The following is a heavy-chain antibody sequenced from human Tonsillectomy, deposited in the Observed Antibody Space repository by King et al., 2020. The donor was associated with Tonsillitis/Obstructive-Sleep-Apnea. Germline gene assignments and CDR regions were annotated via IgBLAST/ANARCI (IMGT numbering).Heavy chain of an antibody. V-gene: IGHV1-69*01. D-gene: IGHD3-22*01. CDR1: GDTFSSYG. CDR3: VQYYYDNTGYYFFDY. CDR2: TIPKFGTT. J-gene: IGHJ4*02. Sequence: QPVQSGTEVKKPGSSVKVSCKASGDTFSSYGISWVRQAPGQGLEWMGGTIPKFGTTNYAQKFQGRVTITADESTGTVYMSLSGLRSEDTAVFFCVQYYYDNTGYYFFDYWGQGTLITVSS.